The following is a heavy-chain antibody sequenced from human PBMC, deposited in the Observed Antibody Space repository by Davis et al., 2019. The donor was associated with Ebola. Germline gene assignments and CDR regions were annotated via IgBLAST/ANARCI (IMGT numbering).Heavy chain of an antibody. CDR3: ARITMVQGVIPFDYYYGMDV. J-gene: IGHJ6*02. V-gene: IGHV5-51*01. CDR1: GYSFTSYW. D-gene: IGHD3-10*01. Sequence: GESLKISCKGSGYSFTSYWIGWVRQMPGKGLEWMGIIYPGDSDTRYSPSFQDQVTISADKSISTAYLQWSSLKASDTAMYYCARITMVQGVIPFDYYYGMDVWGQGTTVTVSS. CDR2: IYPGDSDT.